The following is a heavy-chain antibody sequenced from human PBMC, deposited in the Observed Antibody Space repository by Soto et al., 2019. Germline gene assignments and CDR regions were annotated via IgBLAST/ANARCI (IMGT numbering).Heavy chain of an antibody. Sequence: GGSLRLSCAASGFTFSSYAMHWVRQAPGKGLEWVGRIKSKTDGGTTDYAAPVKGRFTISRDDSKNTLYLQMNSLKTEDTAVYYCTTDGVSHGSVRYGMDVWGQGTTVTVSS. D-gene: IGHD3-10*01. CDR2: IKSKTDGGTT. V-gene: IGHV3-15*01. CDR1: GFTFSSYA. J-gene: IGHJ6*02. CDR3: TTDGVSHGSVRYGMDV.